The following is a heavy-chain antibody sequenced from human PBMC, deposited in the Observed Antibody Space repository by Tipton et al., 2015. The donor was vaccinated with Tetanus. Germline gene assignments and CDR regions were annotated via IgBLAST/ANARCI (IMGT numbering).Heavy chain of an antibody. Sequence: SLRLSCEVSGFIFSSYTMNWVRQAPGKGLEWVASISSTSNYIYYADSLKGRFTISRDNAKNSLYLQMNGLRAEDTAVYYCASGSALDYWGQGTLVTVSS. D-gene: IGHD6-25*01. CDR1: GFIFSSYT. CDR2: ISSTSNYI. V-gene: IGHV3-21*01. J-gene: IGHJ4*02. CDR3: ASGSALDY.